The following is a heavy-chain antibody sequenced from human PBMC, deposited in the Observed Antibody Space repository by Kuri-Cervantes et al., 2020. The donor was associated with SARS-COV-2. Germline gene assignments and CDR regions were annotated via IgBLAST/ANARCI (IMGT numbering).Heavy chain of an antibody. V-gene: IGHV3-21*04. CDR1: GFTFSSYS. CDR2: ISSSSSYI. D-gene: IGHD5-18*01. Sequence: GESLKISCAASGFTFSSYSMYWVRQAPGKGLEWVSSISSSSSYIYYADSVKGRFTISRDNAKNSLYLQMNSLRAEDTAVYYCAKQRTYYRGYSYGPTFDYWGQGTLVTVSS. J-gene: IGHJ4*02. CDR3: AKQRTYYRGYSYGPTFDY.